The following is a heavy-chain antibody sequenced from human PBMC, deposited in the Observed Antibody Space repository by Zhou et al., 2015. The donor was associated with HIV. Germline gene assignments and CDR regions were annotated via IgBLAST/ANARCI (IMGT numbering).Heavy chain of an antibody. Sequence: QVQLVQSGAEVKKPGSSVKVSCKASGGSFRRYSINWVRQAPGQGLEWMGGIIPIFGTADYAQKFQGKVTITADESTNTAYMEMSSLRSEDTAVYYCARAISIIEVLTEWSAFDIWGQGTMVTVSS. CDR3: ARAISIIEVLTEWSAFDI. CDR2: IIPIFGTA. J-gene: IGHJ3*02. D-gene: IGHD4/OR15-4a*01. CDR1: GGSFRRYS. V-gene: IGHV1-69*12.